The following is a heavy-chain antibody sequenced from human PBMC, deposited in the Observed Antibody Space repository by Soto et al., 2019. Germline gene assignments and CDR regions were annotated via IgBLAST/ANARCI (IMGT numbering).Heavy chain of an antibody. V-gene: IGHV1-3*04. J-gene: IGHJ5*02. Sequence: ASVKVSCKASGYTFTSYAIHWVRQAPGQRLEWMGWINTVDGNTKYSQKFQGRVTITRDTSASTAYMELSSLRSEDTAVYYCARSPDYELLTGPWGQGTLVTVSS. D-gene: IGHD3-9*01. CDR1: GYTFTSYA. CDR3: ARSPDYELLTGP. CDR2: INTVDGNT.